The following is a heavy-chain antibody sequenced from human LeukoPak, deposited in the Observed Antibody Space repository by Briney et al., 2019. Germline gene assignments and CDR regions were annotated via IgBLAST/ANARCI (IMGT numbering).Heavy chain of an antibody. CDR1: GFTFSSYG. J-gene: IGHJ4*02. CDR3: ARGPDYCDSSGYAKFDY. Sequence: GGSLRLSCAASGFTFSSYGMHWVRQAPGKGLEWVAVISYDGSNKYYADSVKGRFTISRDNSKNTLYLQMNSLRAEDTAVYYCARGPDYCDSSGYAKFDYWGQGTLVTVSS. CDR2: ISYDGSNK. V-gene: IGHV3-30*03. D-gene: IGHD3-22*01.